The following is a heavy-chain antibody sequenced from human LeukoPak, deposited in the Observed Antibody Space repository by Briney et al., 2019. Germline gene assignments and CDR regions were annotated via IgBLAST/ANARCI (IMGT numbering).Heavy chain of an antibody. Sequence: PGGSLRLSCAASGFTFSNAWMSWVRQAPGKGLEWLSHIGTSGRPTLYADSVRGRFTISRDNAENSLYLQLNSLRAEDTAVYYCARKRWSGYDFDYWGQGTLVTVSS. D-gene: IGHD5-12*01. V-gene: IGHV3-11*04. CDR3: ARKRWSGYDFDY. CDR1: GFTFSNAW. J-gene: IGHJ4*02. CDR2: IGTSGRPT.